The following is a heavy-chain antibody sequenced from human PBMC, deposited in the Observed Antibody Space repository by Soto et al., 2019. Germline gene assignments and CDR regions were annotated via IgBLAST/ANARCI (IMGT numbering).Heavy chain of an antibody. D-gene: IGHD3-22*01. J-gene: IGHJ4*02. CDR3: AKIYGSSAYYPDY. CDR2: ISSAGGST. V-gene: IGHV3-23*01. CDR1: GFTFSSYA. Sequence: LRLSCAASGFTFSSYAMSWLRQAPGRGLEWVSAISSAGGSTCYADSVKGRFTISRDNSKSTLYLQMNSLRAEDTAVYYCAKIYGSSAYYPDYWGQGTLVTVSS.